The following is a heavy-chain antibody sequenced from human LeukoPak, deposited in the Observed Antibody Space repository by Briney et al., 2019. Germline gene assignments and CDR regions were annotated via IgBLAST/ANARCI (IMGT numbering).Heavy chain of an antibody. J-gene: IGHJ4*02. Sequence: PGRSLRLSCAASGFTFSSYGMHWVRQAPGKGLEWVAVISYDGGNKYYADSVKGRFTISRDNSKNTLYLQMNSLRAEDTAVYYCATLTVTSFDYWGQGTLVTVSS. D-gene: IGHD4-17*01. CDR1: GFTFSSYG. CDR3: ATLTVTSFDY. V-gene: IGHV3-30*03. CDR2: ISYDGGNK.